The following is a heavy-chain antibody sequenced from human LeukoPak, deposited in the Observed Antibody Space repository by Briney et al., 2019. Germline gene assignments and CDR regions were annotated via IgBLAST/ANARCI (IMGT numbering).Heavy chain of an antibody. CDR3: ARAPSSYESGNGYPNLGWLDR. J-gene: IGHJ5*02. CDR1: GYPIGLDYY. Sequence: SETLSLTCKVSGYPIGLDYYWVWIRQAPGRGLQWIGGFHRGRIQYNSALKSRVTISIDSSKNQFSLRMWPVTAADTAFYFCARAPSSYESGNGYPNLGWLDRWGQGALVTVSS. CDR2: FHRGRI. D-gene: IGHD5-24*01. V-gene: IGHV4-38-2*02.